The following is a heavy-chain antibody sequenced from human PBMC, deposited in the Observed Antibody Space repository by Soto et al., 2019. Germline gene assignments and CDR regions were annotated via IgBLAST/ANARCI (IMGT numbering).Heavy chain of an antibody. V-gene: IGHV4-59*01. Sequence: SETLSLTCTVSGGSISSYYWSWIRQPPGKGLEWIGYIYYSGSTNYNPSLKSRVTISVDTSKNQFSLKLSSVTAADTAVYYCARVRGYSYGYGSFDYWGQGTLVTVSS. CDR3: ARVRGYSYGYGSFDY. CDR2: IYYSGST. D-gene: IGHD5-18*01. J-gene: IGHJ4*02. CDR1: GGSISSYY.